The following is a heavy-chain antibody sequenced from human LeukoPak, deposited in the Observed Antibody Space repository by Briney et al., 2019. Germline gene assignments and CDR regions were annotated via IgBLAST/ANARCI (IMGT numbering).Heavy chain of an antibody. V-gene: IGHV3-13*01. J-gene: IGHJ4*02. Sequence: GGSLRLSCAASGFTFSSYDLHWVRQVTGKGLEWVSAIGTPGDTYYSDSVRGRFTISRENAKNSVYLQMNSLRAGDTAVYYCARSLSRGALDYWGQGTLVTVSS. D-gene: IGHD3-10*01. CDR2: IGTPGDT. CDR1: GFTFSSYD. CDR3: ARSLSRGALDY.